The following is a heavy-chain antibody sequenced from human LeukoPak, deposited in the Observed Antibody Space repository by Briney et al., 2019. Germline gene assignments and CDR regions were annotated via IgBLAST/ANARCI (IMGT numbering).Heavy chain of an antibody. D-gene: IGHD3-22*01. J-gene: IGHJ4*02. CDR1: GYTFTSYY. CDR3: ARDSHDTSGYPGY. V-gene: IGHV1-46*01. CDR2: INPSGGST. Sequence: ASVKVSCKASGYTFTSYYVHWVRQAPGQGHEWMGIINPSGGSTSYAPKFQGRVTMTRDTSTSTVYMDLSGLRSEDTAVYYCARDSHDTSGYPGYWGQGTLVTVSS.